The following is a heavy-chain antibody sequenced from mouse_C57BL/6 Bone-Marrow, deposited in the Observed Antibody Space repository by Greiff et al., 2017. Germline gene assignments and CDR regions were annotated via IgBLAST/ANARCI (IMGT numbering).Heavy chain of an antibody. V-gene: IGHV5-4*01. CDR1: GFTFSSYA. J-gene: IGHJ3*01. CDR2: ISDGGSYT. Sequence: VQLKESGGGLVKPGGSLKLSCAASGFTFSSYAMSWVRQTPEKRLEWVATISDGGSYTYYPDNVKGRFTISRDNAKNNLYLQMSHLKSEDTAMYYCAREAYDYGAYWGQGTLVTVSA. D-gene: IGHD2-4*01. CDR3: AREAYDYGAY.